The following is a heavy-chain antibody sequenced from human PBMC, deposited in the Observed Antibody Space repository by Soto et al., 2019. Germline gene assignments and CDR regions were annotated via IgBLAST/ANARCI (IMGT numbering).Heavy chain of an antibody. J-gene: IGHJ4*02. D-gene: IGHD3-22*01. CDR1: GYSISSGYY. CDR2: IYHSGST. V-gene: IGHV4-38-2*02. Sequence: SETLSLTCAVSGYSISSGYYWGWIRQPPGKGLEWIGSIYHSGSTYYNPSLKSRVTISVDTSKNQFSLKLSSVTAADTAVYYCGRDLSSVVSLGYWGQGTLVTVSS. CDR3: GRDLSSVVSLGY.